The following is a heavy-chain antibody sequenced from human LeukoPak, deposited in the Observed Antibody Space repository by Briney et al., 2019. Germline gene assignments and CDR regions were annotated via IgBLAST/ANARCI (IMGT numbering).Heavy chain of an antibody. CDR3: ARRGIAAAGTPPAGIDY. Sequence: ASVKVSCKASGYTFTSYYMHWVRQAPGQGLEWMGRINPNSGGTNYAQKFQGRVTMTRDTSISTAYMELSRLRSDDTAVYYCARRGIAAAGTPPAGIDYWGQGTLVTVSS. V-gene: IGHV1-2*06. CDR2: INPNSGGT. D-gene: IGHD6-13*01. J-gene: IGHJ4*02. CDR1: GYTFTSYY.